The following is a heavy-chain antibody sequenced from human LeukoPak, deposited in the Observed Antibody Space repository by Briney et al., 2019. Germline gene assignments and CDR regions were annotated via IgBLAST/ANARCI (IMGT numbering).Heavy chain of an antibody. Sequence: SETLSLTCTVSGGSISSGGYYWSWIRQHPGKGLEWIGYVYYSGSTYYNPSLKSRVTISVDTSKNQFSLKLSSVTAADTAVYYCARDQGAVAYNWFDPWGQGTLVTVSS. D-gene: IGHD6-19*01. CDR2: VYYSGST. V-gene: IGHV4-31*03. CDR3: ARDQGAVAYNWFDP. CDR1: GGSISSGGYY. J-gene: IGHJ5*02.